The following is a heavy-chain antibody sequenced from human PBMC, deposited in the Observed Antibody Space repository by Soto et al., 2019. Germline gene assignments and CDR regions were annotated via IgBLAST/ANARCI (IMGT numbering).Heavy chain of an antibody. CDR3: ARGISMLVVVQTDAPDKYYFDS. CDR1: GFTFSSYG. D-gene: IGHD2-8*02. CDR2: INHSGST. Sequence: PGGSLRLSCAASGFTFSSYGMHWVRQPPGKGLEWIGQINHSGSTNYNPSLRSRVTISVDTSKNQFSLKLSSVAAADTAVYYCARGISMLVVVQTDAPDKYYFDSWGLGTLVTVSS. V-gene: IGHV4-34*01. J-gene: IGHJ4*02.